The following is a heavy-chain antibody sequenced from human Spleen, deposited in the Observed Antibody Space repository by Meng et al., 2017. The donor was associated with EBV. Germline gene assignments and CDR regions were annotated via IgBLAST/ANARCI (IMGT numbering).Heavy chain of an antibody. CDR2: INAKNGDT. D-gene: IGHD3-10*01. CDR3: ARDRRIIWFGEPHFDN. Sequence: VDSGVEVRRPGASVRVSTQESGFVFVVYDFLWVRQAPGKGLACMGRINAKNGDTKFAQSFQGRLTLSRDTTIITLYMDQSSLRSDDTPIYYCARDRRIIWFGEPHFDNWGQGTLVTVSS. CDR1: GFVFVVYD. J-gene: IGHJ4*02. V-gene: IGHV1-2*06.